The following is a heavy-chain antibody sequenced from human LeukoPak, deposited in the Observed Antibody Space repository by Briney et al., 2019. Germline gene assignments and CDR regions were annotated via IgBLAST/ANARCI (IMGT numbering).Heavy chain of an antibody. CDR3: ARARAAYDSSGYYGGLFDC. J-gene: IGHJ4*02. V-gene: IGHV4-38-2*02. Sequence: PSETLSLTCTVSGYSISSGYYWGWIRQPPGKGLEWIGSIYHSGSTYYNPSLKSRVTISVDTSKNQFSLKLSSVTAADTAVYYCARARAAYDSSGYYGGLFDCWGQGTLVTVSS. CDR2: IYHSGST. D-gene: IGHD3-22*01. CDR1: GYSISSGYY.